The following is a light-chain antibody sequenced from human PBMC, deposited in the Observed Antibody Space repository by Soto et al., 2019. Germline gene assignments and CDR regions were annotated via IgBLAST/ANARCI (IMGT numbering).Light chain of an antibody. V-gene: IGKV3-15*01. CDR1: QSVSSN. CDR2: VAS. Sequence: EIVMTQSPATLSVSPGERATLSCRASQSVSSNLAWYQQKPGQTPKLLIYVASTRATGIPARFSCSGSGTEFTLTISSLQSADFAVYYWQQYNVWPLTFGGGTKVEFK. J-gene: IGKJ4*01. CDR3: QQYNVWPLT.